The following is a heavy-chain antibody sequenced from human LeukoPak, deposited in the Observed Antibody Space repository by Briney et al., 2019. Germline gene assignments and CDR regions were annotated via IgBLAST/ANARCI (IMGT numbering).Heavy chain of an antibody. D-gene: IGHD1-26*01. V-gene: IGHV4-39*01. CDR3: ARRSVGATMVFDD. J-gene: IGHJ4*02. CDR2: IYYSGST. CDR1: GGSISSSSYY. Sequence: SETLSLTCTVSGGSISSSSYYWGWIRQPPGKGLEWIGSIYYSGSTYYNPSLKSRVTISVDTSKNPFSLKLSSVTAADTAVYYCARRSVGATMVFDDWGQGTLVTVSS.